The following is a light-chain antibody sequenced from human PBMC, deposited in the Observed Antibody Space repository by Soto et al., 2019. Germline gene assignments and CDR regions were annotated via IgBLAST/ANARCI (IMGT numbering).Light chain of an antibody. CDR1: ISDVGGYNY. J-gene: IGLJ3*02. CDR3: SSYTVSSTPV. CDR2: EVS. Sequence: QSALTQPASVSGSPGQSITIPCTGTISDVGGYNYVSLYQHHPGKAPKLMLYEVSNRPAGVSNRFSGSKSGNTASRTISWLQAEDEADYYCSSYTVSSTPVFGGGTELSVL. V-gene: IGLV2-14*01.